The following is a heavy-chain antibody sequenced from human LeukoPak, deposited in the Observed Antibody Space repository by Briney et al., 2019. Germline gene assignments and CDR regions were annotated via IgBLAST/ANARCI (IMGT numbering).Heavy chain of an antibody. CDR1: GYTFTSYY. CDR2: INPNSGAT. V-gene: IGHV1-2*02. CDR3: ARDLKMGYSSGRYSWGTGSSNDY. Sequence: ASVKVSCKASGYTFTSYYMHWVRQAPGQGLEWMGWINPNSGATKYAQKFQDRVTMTRDTSTSTAYMELRSLRSDDTAVYYCARDLKMGYSSGRYSWGTGSSNDYWGQGTLVTVSS. J-gene: IGHJ4*02. D-gene: IGHD6-19*01.